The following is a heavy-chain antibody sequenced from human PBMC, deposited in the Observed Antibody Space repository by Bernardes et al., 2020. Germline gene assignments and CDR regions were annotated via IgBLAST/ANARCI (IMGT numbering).Heavy chain of an antibody. CDR1: GFTFSSYS. V-gene: IGHV3-21*01. Sequence: GGSLRLSCAASGFTFSSYSINWVRQAPGKGLEWVSSISSTGFYLYYADSVKGRFTISRDNAKNSLYLQMNSLRVEDTAVYYCTRDPREYYDYIWGSYFDYWGQGTLVTVSS. CDR2: ISSTGFYL. D-gene: IGHD3-16*01. CDR3: TRDPREYYDYIWGSYFDY. J-gene: IGHJ4*02.